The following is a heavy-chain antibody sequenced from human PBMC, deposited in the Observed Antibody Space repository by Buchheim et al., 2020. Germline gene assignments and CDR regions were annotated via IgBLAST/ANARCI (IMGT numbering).Heavy chain of an antibody. D-gene: IGHD3-10*01. J-gene: IGHJ4*02. CDR3: ARPTMVRGVVLPPFDN. CDR1: GLTFSNTY. Sequence: VQLVESGGGWVQPGGSLRLSCEASGLTFSNTYMSWVRQTPGKGLEWVANIKEDGSDKSYVGSVRGRFTISTDIAKNSLFLQMNSLRAEDTAVYYCARPTMVRGVVLPPFDNWGQGTL. V-gene: IGHV3-7*01. CDR2: IKEDGSDK.